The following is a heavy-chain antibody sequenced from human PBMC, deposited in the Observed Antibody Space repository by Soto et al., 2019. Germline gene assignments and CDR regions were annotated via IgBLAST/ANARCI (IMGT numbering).Heavy chain of an antibody. Sequence: PSETRSLTCTVSGGSISSSSYYWGWIRQPPGKGLEWIGSIYYSGSTYYNPSLKSRVTISVDTSKNQFSLKLSSVTAADTAVYYCARLVEAVSTVTQNYYYGMDVWGQGTTVTVSS. J-gene: IGHJ6*02. V-gene: IGHV4-39*01. CDR2: IYYSGST. CDR1: GGSISSSSYY. CDR3: ARLVEAVSTVTQNYYYGMDV. D-gene: IGHD4-4*01.